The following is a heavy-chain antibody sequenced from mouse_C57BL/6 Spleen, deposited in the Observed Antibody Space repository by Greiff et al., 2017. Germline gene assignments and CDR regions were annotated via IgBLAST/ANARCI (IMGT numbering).Heavy chain of an antibody. CDR2: IWSGGST. V-gene: IGHV2-2*01. CDR3: GRRGYCGSNYVEAMDY. CDR1: GFSLTSYG. Sequence: VQLQQSGPGLVQPSQSLSITCKVSGFSLTSYGVHWVRQSPGKGLEWLGVIWSGGSTDYNAAFISRLSISNEDTMCQVFFKMNSLLTDDTAIYYCGRRGYCGSNYVEAMDYWGQGTSVTVSS. J-gene: IGHJ4*01. D-gene: IGHD1-1*01.